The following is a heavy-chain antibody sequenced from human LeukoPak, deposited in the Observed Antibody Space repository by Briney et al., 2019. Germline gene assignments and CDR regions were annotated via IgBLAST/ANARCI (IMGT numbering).Heavy chain of an antibody. D-gene: IGHD6-13*01. CDR2: IGTAGDT. J-gene: IGHJ3*02. CDR1: GFTFSSYD. V-gene: IGHV3-13*01. Sequence: GRSLRLSCAASGFTFSSYDMHWVRQTTGKGLEWVSVIGTAGDTYYAVSVKGRFTISREKARNSLYLQMNGLRAGDTAVYYCARGAAAAPDAFDIWGQGTMVTVSS. CDR3: ARGAAAAPDAFDI.